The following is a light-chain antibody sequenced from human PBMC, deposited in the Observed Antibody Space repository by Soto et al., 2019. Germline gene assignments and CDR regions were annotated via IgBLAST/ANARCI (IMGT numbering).Light chain of an antibody. CDR1: SSNIGAGHD. J-gene: IGLJ1*01. V-gene: IGLV1-40*01. CDR2: GNG. CDR3: QSYDSSLSGSEV. Sequence: QSVLAQPPSVSGAPGQSVTISCTGSSSNIGAGHDVHWYQQLPGTAPKLLIYGNGNRPSGVPERFSGSKSGTSASLAITGLQAEDEADYYCQSYDSSLSGSEVFGTGTKVIVL.